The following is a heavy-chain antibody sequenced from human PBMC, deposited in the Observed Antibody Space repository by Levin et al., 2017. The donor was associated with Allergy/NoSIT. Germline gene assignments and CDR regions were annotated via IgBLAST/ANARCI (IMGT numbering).Heavy chain of an antibody. CDR3: ASGFGARGGYYYYYMDG. CDR2: IYHSGST. D-gene: IGHD3-16*01. V-gene: IGHV4-30-2*01. Sequence: RSSETLSLTCAVSGGSISSGGYSWSWIRQPPGKGLEWIGYIYHSGSTYYNPSLKSRVTISVDRSKNQFSLKLSSVTAADTAVYYCASGFGARGGYYYYYMDGWGKGTTVTVSS. CDR1: GGSISSGGYS. J-gene: IGHJ6*03.